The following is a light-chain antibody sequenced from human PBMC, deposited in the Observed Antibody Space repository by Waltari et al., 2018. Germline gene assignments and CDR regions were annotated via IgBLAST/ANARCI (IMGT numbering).Light chain of an antibody. CDR3: SSYTSTNTWV. CDR2: DLS. J-gene: IGLJ3*02. CDR1: SRDVGGYNY. V-gene: IGLV2-14*03. Sequence: QSALTQPASVSGSPGQSITISCTGTSRDVGGYNYVTWYQQHPGKAPKLMIFDLSKRPSGVSNRFSGAKSGNTASLTISGLQAEDEAEYYCSSYTSTNTWVFGGGTKLTVL.